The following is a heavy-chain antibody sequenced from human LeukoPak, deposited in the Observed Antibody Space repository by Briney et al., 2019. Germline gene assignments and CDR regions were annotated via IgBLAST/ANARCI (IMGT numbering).Heavy chain of an antibody. CDR2: ISAYNGNT. J-gene: IGHJ3*02. V-gene: IGHV1-18*01. D-gene: IGHD6-13*01. Sequence: APVKVSCKASGYTFTSYGISWVRQAPGQGLEWMGWISAYNGNTNYAQKLQGRVTMTTDTSTSTAYMELRSLRSDDTAVYYCAASIAAADDAFDIWGQGTMVTVSS. CDR1: GYTFTSYG. CDR3: AASIAAADDAFDI.